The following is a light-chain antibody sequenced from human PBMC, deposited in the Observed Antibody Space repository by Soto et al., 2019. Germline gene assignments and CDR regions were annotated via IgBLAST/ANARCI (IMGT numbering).Light chain of an antibody. CDR2: GDH. V-gene: IGLV1-44*01. Sequence: QSVLTQPPSASGTPGQRVTISCSGSISNIGSSTVSWYHQLPGSAPKLLIYGDHQRPSGIPDRFSGSKSGTSASLAISGLQSDDEADYYCAAWDDSLNAVLFGGGTKVTVL. J-gene: IGLJ2*01. CDR1: ISNIGSST. CDR3: AAWDDSLNAVL.